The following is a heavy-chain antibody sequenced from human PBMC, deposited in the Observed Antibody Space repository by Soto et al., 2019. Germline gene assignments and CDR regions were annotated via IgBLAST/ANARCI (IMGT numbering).Heavy chain of an antibody. D-gene: IGHD3-10*01. V-gene: IGHV3-53*01. J-gene: IGHJ5*02. CDR1: GFSVSSSH. Sequence: EVQLVDSGGGLIQPGGSLRLSCAASGFSVSSSHMIWVRQAPGKGLEWVSVIYSGGATYYAVSVKGRFTISRDRSKNTVYLQMDGLRTEATAVYHCAKLGPYGSESYSFRYNWIDPWGQGTLVTVSS. CDR3: AKLGPYGSESYSFRYNWIDP. CDR2: IYSGGAT.